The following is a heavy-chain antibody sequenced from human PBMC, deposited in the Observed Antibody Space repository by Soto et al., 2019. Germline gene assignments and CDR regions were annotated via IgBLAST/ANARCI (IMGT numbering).Heavy chain of an antibody. CDR3: VRDFRTYSDGVDV. D-gene: IGHD4-4*01. CDR2: INPSSGGT. J-gene: IGHJ6*04. Sequence: SVQVCCTASGYPFTRPEIYWVRHAPGQGLEWMGWINPSSGGTEFAEKFQGRVSVTRDTSIRTVFLELNSLTSDDKGVYFGVRDFRTYSDGVDVCGKGNAVTLSS. V-gene: IGHV1-2*02. CDR1: GYPFTRPE.